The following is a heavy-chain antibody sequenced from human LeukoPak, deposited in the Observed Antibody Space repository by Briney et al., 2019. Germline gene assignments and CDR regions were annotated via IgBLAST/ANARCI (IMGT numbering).Heavy chain of an antibody. CDR3: ARTGSGSYYNAPLFDY. CDR1: GFTVSSNY. D-gene: IGHD3-10*01. J-gene: IGHJ4*02. Sequence: GSLRLSCAASGFTVSSNYMSWVRQAHGKGLEWLGYIYYSGSTYYNPSLKSRVTISVDTSKNQFSLKLSSVTAADTAVYYCARTGSGSYYNAPLFDYWGQGTLVTVSS. V-gene: IGHV4-59*06. CDR2: IYYSGST.